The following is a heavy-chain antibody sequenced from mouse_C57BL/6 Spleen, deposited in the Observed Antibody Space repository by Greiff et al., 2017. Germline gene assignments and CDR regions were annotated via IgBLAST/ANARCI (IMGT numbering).Heavy chain of an antibody. CDR3: ARYGSNYEGYYYAMDY. D-gene: IGHD1-1*01. Sequence: VMLVESGAELARPGASVKLSCKASGYTFTSYGISWVKQRTGQGLEWIGEYYPRSGNTYYNEKFKGKATLTADKSSSTAYMELRSLTSEDSAVYFCARYGSNYEGYYYAMDYWGQGTSVTVSS. CDR1: GYTFTSYG. J-gene: IGHJ4*01. CDR2: YYPRSGNT. V-gene: IGHV1-81*01.